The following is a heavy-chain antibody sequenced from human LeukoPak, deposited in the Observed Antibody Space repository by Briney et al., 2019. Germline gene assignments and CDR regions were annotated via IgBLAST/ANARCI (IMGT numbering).Heavy chain of an antibody. CDR1: GGSITSYY. CDR3: ARHGGFASPLGY. Sequence: SETLSLTCTVSGGSITSYYWSWIRQPPGKGLEWIGYISYSGSTSYNPSLKSRVTISVETSKNQFSLKLTSVTAADTAVYYCARHGGFASPLGYWGQGTLVTVSS. V-gene: IGHV4-59*08. CDR2: ISYSGST. D-gene: IGHD3-16*01. J-gene: IGHJ4*02.